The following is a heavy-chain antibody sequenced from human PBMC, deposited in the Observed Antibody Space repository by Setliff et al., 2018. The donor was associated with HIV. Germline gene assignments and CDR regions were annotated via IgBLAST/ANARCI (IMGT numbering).Heavy chain of an antibody. CDR2: ISPNFGHT. J-gene: IGHJ4*02. D-gene: IGHD1-26*01. CDR3: AREPSGSGNYFYFDY. V-gene: IGHV1-18*01. CDR1: GYSFINYG. Sequence: RASVKVSCKASGYSFINYGISWVRQAPGHGLEWMGWISPNFGHTNYAQNFQGRVTMTRDTSTSTVYMELSSLRSEDTAVYYCAREPSGSGNYFYFDYWGQGTLVTVSS.